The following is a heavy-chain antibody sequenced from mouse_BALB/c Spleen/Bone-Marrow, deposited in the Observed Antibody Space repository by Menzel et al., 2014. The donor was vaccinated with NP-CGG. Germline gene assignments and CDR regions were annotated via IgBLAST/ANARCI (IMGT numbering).Heavy chain of an antibody. CDR3: ARSDGNYDYAMDY. Sequence: VQLKQPGGGLVQPGGSLKLSCAASGFTFXSFGMHWVRQAPEKGLEWVAYISSGSSTIYYADTVKGRFTISRDNPKDTLFLQMTSLRSEDTAMYYCARSDGNYDYAMDYWGQGTSVTVSS. D-gene: IGHD2-1*01. CDR2: ISSGSSTI. V-gene: IGHV5-17*02. J-gene: IGHJ4*01. CDR1: GFTFXSFG.